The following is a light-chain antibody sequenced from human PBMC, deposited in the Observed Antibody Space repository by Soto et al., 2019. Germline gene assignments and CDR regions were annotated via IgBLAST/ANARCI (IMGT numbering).Light chain of an antibody. V-gene: IGKV3-15*01. CDR2: GAS. CDR1: QSIDSD. CDR3: QQYSHWRT. J-gene: IGKJ1*01. Sequence: EIMMTQCPAKVSVFPGERATLSCRASQSIDSDLAWYQQKPGHVPRLLIYGASTRATGVPARFSGSGSGTEFTLTIISLQSDDFAVYYCQQYSHWRTFGPGTKVEIK.